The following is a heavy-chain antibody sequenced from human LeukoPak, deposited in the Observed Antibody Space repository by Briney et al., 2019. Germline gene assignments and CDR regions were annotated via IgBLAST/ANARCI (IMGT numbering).Heavy chain of an antibody. Sequence: PSETLSLTCAVYGGSFSGYYWSWIRQPPGKGLEWIGEINHSGSTNYNPSLKSRVTISVDTSKNQFSLRLSSVTAADTAVYYCASEVTLDYWGQGTLVTVSS. CDR1: GGSFSGYY. D-gene: IGHD2-21*02. V-gene: IGHV4-34*01. CDR2: INHSGST. J-gene: IGHJ4*02. CDR3: ASEVTLDY.